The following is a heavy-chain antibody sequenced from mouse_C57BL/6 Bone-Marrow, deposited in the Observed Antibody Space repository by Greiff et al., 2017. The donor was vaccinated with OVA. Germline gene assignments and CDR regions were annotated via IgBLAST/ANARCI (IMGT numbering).Heavy chain of an antibody. J-gene: IGHJ3*01. Sequence: EVQLQQSGPELVKPGASVKISCKASGYTFTDYYMNWVKQSPGKSLEWIGDINPNNGGTSYNQKFKGKATLTVDKSSSTAYMELRSLTSEDSAVYYCARADWVAYYWGQGTRVTVSA. V-gene: IGHV1-26*01. CDR1: GYTFTDYY. D-gene: IGHD4-1*01. CDR2: INPNNGGT. CDR3: ARADWVAYY.